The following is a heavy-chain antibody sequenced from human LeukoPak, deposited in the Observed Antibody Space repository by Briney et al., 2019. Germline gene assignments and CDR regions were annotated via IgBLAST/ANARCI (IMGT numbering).Heavy chain of an antibody. D-gene: IGHD2-2*02. Sequence: SETLSLTCTVSGGSISSGSYYWSWIRQPAGKGLEWIGRIYTSGSTNYNPSLKSRVTISVDTSKNQFSLKLSSVTAADTAVYYCARDRGYCSSTSCYTDAFDIWGQGTMVTVSS. J-gene: IGHJ3*02. CDR3: ARDRGYCSSTSCYTDAFDI. CDR1: GGSISSGSYY. CDR2: IYTSGST. V-gene: IGHV4-61*02.